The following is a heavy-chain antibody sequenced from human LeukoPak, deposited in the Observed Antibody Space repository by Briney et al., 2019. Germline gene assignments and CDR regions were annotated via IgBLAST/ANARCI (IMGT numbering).Heavy chain of an antibody. CDR3: ARRSVRGVIRY. D-gene: IGHD3-10*01. V-gene: IGHV4-59*12. CDR2: NSDMGNS. J-gene: IGHJ4*02. CDR1: GGSISSFY. Sequence: SETLSLTCTVSGGSISSFYWTWIRQAPGKGLEWIGYNSDMGNSNYNPSLKSRVTISVDTSKNQFSLKLSSVTAADTAVYYCARRSVRGVIRYWGQGILVTVSS.